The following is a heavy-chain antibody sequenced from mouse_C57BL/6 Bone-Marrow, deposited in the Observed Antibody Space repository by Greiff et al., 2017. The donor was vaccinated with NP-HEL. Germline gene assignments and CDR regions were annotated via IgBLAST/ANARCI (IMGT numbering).Heavy chain of an antibody. CDR2: VYPYNGGT. V-gene: IGHV1-36*01. Sequence: VQLQQSGPVLVKPGPSVKISCKASGFTFTDYYMHWVKQSHGKSLEWIGLVYPYNGGTSYNQKFKGKATLTVDTSSSTAYLELNSLTSEDSAVYSCARLDSAGYGAHYYDMDDWGQGTSVTAAS. J-gene: IGHJ4*01. CDR1: GFTFTDYY. CDR3: ARLDSAGYGAHYYDMDD. D-gene: IGHD3-2*02.